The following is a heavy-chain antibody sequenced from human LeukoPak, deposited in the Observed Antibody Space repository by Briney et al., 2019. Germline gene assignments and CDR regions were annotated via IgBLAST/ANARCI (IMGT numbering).Heavy chain of an antibody. D-gene: IGHD2-2*01. J-gene: IGHJ1*01. CDR2: IIPIFGTA. CDR3: ARGGDNVVVPAAMIPRYLNGDYHRAEHFQH. CDR1: GGTFSSYA. Sequence: ASVKVSCKASGGTFSSYAISWVRQAPGQGLEWMGGIIPIFGTANYAQKFQGRVTITADESTSTAYMELSSLRSEDTAVYYCARGGDNVVVPAAMIPRYLNGDYHRAEHFQHWGQGTLVTVSS. V-gene: IGHV1-69*13.